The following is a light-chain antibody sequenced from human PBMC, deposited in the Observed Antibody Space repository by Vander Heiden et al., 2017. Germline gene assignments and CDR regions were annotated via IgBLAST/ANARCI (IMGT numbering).Light chain of an antibody. CDR3: AAWDDSMNGQV. Sequence: QSVLTQPPSVSEAPRQRVTISCSGSSSNIGNNAVHWYQQLPGKAPKTLIYYDDRRPSGAPDRFSGSKYGTTASVTTSGLQAEEEADYYCAAWDDSMNGQVFGGGTKLTVL. CDR2: YDD. CDR1: SSNIGNNA. V-gene: IGLV1-36*01. J-gene: IGLJ3*02.